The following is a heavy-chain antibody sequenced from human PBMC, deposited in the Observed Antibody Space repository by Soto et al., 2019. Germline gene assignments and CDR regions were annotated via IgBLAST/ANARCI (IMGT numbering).Heavy chain of an antibody. CDR1: GCTFSSYS. J-gene: IGHJ6*03. V-gene: IGHV3-21*01. D-gene: IGHD2-15*01. CDR2: ISSSSSYI. CDR3: ASTCSGGSCFQGGAYYYYYMDV. Sequence: PGGSLRLSCAASGCTFSSYSMNWVRQAPGKGLEWVSSISSSSSYIYYADSVKGRFTISRDNAKNSLYLQMNSLRAEDTAVYYCASTCSGGSCFQGGAYYYYYMDVWGKGTTVTVSS.